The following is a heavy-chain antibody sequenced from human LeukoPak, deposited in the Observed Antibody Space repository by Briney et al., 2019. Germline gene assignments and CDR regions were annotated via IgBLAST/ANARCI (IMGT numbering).Heavy chain of an antibody. Sequence: GSLRLSCVASGFTFSSYWMHWVRQAPGKGLVWVSRINSDGSSRAYADSVKGRFTISRDNAKNTLSLQMNSLRTEDTAVYYCAREVCIGGSCSVFDYWGQGTLVTVSS. D-gene: IGHD2-15*01. V-gene: IGHV3-74*01. CDR1: GFTFSSYW. J-gene: IGHJ4*02. CDR2: INSDGSSR. CDR3: AREVCIGGSCSVFDY.